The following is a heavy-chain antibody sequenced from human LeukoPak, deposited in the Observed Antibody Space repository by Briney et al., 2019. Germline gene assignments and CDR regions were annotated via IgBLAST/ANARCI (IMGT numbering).Heavy chain of an antibody. CDR2: IWYDGSNK. CDR1: GFTFSSYG. CDR3: ARGGVATIGIDY. V-gene: IGHV3-33*01. D-gene: IGHD5-12*01. J-gene: IGHJ4*02. Sequence: GGSLRLSCAASGFTFSSYGMHWVRQDPGKGLEWVAVIWYDGSNKYYADSVKGRFTISRDNSKNTLYLQMNSLRAEDTAVYYCARGGVATIGIDYWGQGTLVTVSS.